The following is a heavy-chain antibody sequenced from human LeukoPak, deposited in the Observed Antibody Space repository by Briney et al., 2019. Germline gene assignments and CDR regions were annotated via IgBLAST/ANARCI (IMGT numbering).Heavy chain of an antibody. V-gene: IGHV4-34*01. J-gene: IGHJ4*02. Sequence: PSETLSLTCAVYGGSFSGYYWSWIRQPPGKGLEWIGGINHSGSTNYNPSLKSRVTISVDTSKNQFSLKLSSVTAADTAVYYCARANCGGDCHPPYWGQGTLVTVSS. CDR3: ARANCGGDCHPPY. CDR1: GGSFSGYY. CDR2: INHSGST. D-gene: IGHD2-21*02.